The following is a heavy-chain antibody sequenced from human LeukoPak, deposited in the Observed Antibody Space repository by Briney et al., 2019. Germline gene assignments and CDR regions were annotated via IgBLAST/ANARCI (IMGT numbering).Heavy chain of an antibody. CDR1: GGSISSGSYY. V-gene: IGHV4-61*02. CDR3: ARDYYDSSGYYHVNWFDP. Sequence: PSQTLSLTCTVSGGSISSGSYYWSWIRQPAGKGLEWIGRIYTSGSTNYNPSLKSRVTISVDTSKNQFSLKLSSVTAADTAVYYCARDYYDSSGYYHVNWFDPWGQGTLVTVSS. CDR2: IYTSGST. D-gene: IGHD3-22*01. J-gene: IGHJ5*02.